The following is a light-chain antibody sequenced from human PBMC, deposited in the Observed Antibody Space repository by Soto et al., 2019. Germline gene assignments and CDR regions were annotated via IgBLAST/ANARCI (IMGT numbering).Light chain of an antibody. CDR2: EVS. V-gene: IGLV2-8*01. Sequence: QSALTQPPSASGSPGQSVTISCTGTSSDVGGYNYVSWYQQHPGKAPKLMIYEVSKRPSGVPVRFSGSKSGNTASLTVSGLQAEDEADYYCSSYAGNNVVFGGGTKVTVL. CDR1: SSDVGGYNY. J-gene: IGLJ2*01. CDR3: SSYAGNNVV.